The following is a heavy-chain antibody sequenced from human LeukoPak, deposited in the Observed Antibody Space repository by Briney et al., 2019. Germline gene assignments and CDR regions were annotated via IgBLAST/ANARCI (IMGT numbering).Heavy chain of an antibody. J-gene: IGHJ6*03. D-gene: IGHD3-22*01. CDR2: ISSSSSYI. Sequence: PGGSLRLSCAASGFTFSSYSMNWVRQAPGKGLEWVSSISSSSSYIYYADSVKGRFTISRDNAKNSPYLQMNSLRAEDTAVYYCARVTPYYDSSGYRYYYMDVWGKGTTVTVSS. CDR3: ARVTPYYDSSGYRYYYMDV. CDR1: GFTFSSYS. V-gene: IGHV3-21*01.